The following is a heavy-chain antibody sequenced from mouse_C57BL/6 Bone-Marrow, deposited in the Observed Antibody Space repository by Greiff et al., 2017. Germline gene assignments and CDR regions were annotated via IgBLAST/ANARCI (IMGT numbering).Heavy chain of an antibody. CDR1: GYTFTSYW. CDR3: ARSRYGSSYRYFDV. Sequence: VQLQQPGAELVKPGASVKLSCKASGYTFTSYWMHWVKQRPGRGLEWSGRIDPNSGGTKYNEKFKSKATLTVDKPSSTAYMQLSSLTSEDSAVYYCARSRYGSSYRYFDVWGTGTTVTVSS. CDR2: IDPNSGGT. V-gene: IGHV1-72*01. J-gene: IGHJ1*03. D-gene: IGHD1-1*01.